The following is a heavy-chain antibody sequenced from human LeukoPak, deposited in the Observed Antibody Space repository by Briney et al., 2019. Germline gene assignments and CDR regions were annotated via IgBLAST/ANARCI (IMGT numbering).Heavy chain of an antibody. Sequence: GGSLRLSCAASGFTFSSYAMSWVRQAPGKGLEWVSAISGNGGSTYYADSVKGRFTISRDNSKNTLYLQMNSLRAEDTAVYYCANWVRVGAIIRDYWGQGTLVTASS. CDR2: ISGNGGST. J-gene: IGHJ4*02. V-gene: IGHV3-23*01. CDR3: ANWVRVGAIIRDY. D-gene: IGHD1-26*01. CDR1: GFTFSSYA.